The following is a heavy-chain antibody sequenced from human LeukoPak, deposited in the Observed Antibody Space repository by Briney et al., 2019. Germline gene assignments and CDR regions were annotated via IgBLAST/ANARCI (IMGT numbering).Heavy chain of an antibody. CDR3: AKVNELLYFGELGAFDI. CDR2: INTNTGNP. D-gene: IGHD3-10*01. J-gene: IGHJ3*02. V-gene: IGHV7-4-1*02. Sequence: GASAKVSCKASGYTFTSYGISWVRQAPGQGLEWMGWINTNTGNPTYAQGSTGRFVFSLDTSVSTAYLQISSLKAEDTAVYYCAKVNELLYFGELGAFDIWGQGTMVTVSS. CDR1: GYTFTSYG.